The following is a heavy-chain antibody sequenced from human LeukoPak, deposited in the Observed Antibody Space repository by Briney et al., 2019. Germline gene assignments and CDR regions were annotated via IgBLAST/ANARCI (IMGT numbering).Heavy chain of an antibody. CDR3: ARDKSRGWPFDY. CDR1: GFTFSRYG. D-gene: IGHD6-19*01. V-gene: IGHV3-33*05. J-gene: IGHJ4*02. Sequence: GRSLRLSCAVSGFTFSRYGMHWVRQAPGKGLEWVGVILNDGSSKYSADSVKGRFTISRDNSKNTLYLQMNSLRAGDTAVYYCARDKSRGWPFDYWGQGTLVAVSS. CDR2: ILNDGSSK.